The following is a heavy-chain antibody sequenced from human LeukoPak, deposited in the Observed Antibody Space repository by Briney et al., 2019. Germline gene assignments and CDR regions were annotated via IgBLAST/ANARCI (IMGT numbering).Heavy chain of an antibody. CDR1: GFTFNIYN. CDR2: ISSSSSSYI. D-gene: IGHD3-22*01. CDR3: ARAKISGYYSAIDY. J-gene: IGHJ4*02. V-gene: IGHV3-21*01. Sequence: GGSLRLSCAASGFTFNIYNMNWVRQAPGKGLEWVSSISSSSSSYIYYADSVKGRFTISRDNARNSLYLQMDSLRAEDTAVYYCARAKISGYYSAIDYWGQGTLVTVSS.